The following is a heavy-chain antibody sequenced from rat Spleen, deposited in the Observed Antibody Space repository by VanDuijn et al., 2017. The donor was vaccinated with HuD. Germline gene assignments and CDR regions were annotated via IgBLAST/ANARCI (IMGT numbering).Heavy chain of an antibody. J-gene: IGHJ3*01. CDR1: GFSLTSYH. V-gene: IGHV2-15*01. CDR2: IWTGGNT. Sequence: QVQLKESGPGLVQPSQTLSLTCTVSGFSLTSYHVSWVRQPPGKSLVWMGTIWTGGNTAYNSLFKSRLSISRDTSKSQVFLKMNSLQTEDTAIYFCTSPFRWFAYWGQGTLVTVSS. CDR3: TSPFRWFAY.